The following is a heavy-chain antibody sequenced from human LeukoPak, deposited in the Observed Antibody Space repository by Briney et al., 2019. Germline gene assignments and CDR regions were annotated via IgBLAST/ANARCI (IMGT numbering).Heavy chain of an antibody. CDR2: IIPIFGTA. V-gene: IGHV1-69*05. D-gene: IGHD2-21*02. Sequence: SVKVSCKASGGTFSSYAISWVRQAPRQGLEWMGGIIPIFGTANYAQKFQGRVTMTRNTSISTAYMELNSLGFEDTAVYYCARIWANCGGDCYSEEAFDIWGQGTMVAVSS. CDR3: ARIWANCGGDCYSEEAFDI. J-gene: IGHJ3*02. CDR1: GGTFSSYA.